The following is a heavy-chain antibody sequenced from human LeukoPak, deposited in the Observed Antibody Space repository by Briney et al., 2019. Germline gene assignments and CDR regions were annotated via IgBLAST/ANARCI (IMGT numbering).Heavy chain of an antibody. V-gene: IGHV4-31*03. CDR2: IYYSGST. Sequence: SETLSLTCTVSGGSISSGGYYWSWIRQHPGKGLEWIGYIYYSGSTYYNPSLKSRVTISVDTSKNQFSLKLSSVTAADTAVYYCAREGVGYCSGGSCYGMDVWGQGTTVTVSS. CDR3: AREGVGYCSGGSCYGMDV. J-gene: IGHJ6*02. CDR1: GGSISSGGYY. D-gene: IGHD2-15*01.